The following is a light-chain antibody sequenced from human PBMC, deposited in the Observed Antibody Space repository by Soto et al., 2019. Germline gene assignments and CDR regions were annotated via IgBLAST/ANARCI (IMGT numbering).Light chain of an antibody. CDR1: QSVTTF. Sequence: EIVLTQSPVTLSLSPGERATLSCRASQSVTTFLAWYQQKPGQAPRLLIYDASKRATGIPARFSGSGSVTDFTLTISSLEPEYFAVYYCQQRTNWPLTFGGGTKVEIK. CDR3: QQRTNWPLT. J-gene: IGKJ4*01. CDR2: DAS. V-gene: IGKV3-11*01.